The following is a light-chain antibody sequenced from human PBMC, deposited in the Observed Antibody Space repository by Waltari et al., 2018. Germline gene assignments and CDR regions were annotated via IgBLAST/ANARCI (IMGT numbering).Light chain of an antibody. CDR1: SSNIGNHY. V-gene: IGLV1-51*01. CDR3: GTWDSSLSAVV. CDR2: DND. Sequence: QSVLTQPPSVSAAPGQKVTISCSGGSSNIGNHYVSWYQHVPGTAPKVVIYDNDKRPARIPDRFSGSKSGASATLGITGLQPGDEADYYCGTWDSSLSAVVFGGGTKLTVL. J-gene: IGLJ2*01.